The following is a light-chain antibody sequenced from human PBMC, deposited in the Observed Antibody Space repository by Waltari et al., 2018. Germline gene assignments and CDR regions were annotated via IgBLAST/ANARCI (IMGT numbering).Light chain of an antibody. J-gene: IGLJ2*01. Sequence: QSALTQPASVSGSPGQSITISCTGTSSDVGGYNYVSWYQQHPGKAPKLLIYAVSNRPSGVSNRFSGSKSGNTASLTIFGLQAEDEADYYCSSYISSSTLELFGGGTSLTVL. CDR3: SSYISSSTLEL. V-gene: IGLV2-14*03. CDR1: SSDVGGYNY. CDR2: AVS.